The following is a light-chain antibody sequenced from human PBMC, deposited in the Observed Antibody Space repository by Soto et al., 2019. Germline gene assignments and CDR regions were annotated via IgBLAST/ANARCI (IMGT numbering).Light chain of an antibody. V-gene: IGKV1-39*01. J-gene: IGKJ3*01. Sequence: DIQMTQSPSSLSACVGDRVTITCRSSQTITRSLNWYQQRPGKAPRLIIYAASSLQSGVSSRFSGSGSGTDFTLTISDLQPEDFATYYCQQSYSTLFTFGPGTKVDVK. CDR3: QQSYSTLFT. CDR2: AAS. CDR1: QTITRS.